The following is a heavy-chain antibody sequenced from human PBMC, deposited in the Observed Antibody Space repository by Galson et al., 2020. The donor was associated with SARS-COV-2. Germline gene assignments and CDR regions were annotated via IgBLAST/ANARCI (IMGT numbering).Heavy chain of an antibody. CDR2: IYYSAST. CDR3: AREMGGITMFGVVITWCWFDP. D-gene: IGHD3-3*01. CDR1: GGSISSSSYY. Sequence: SETLSLTCTVSGGSISSSSYYWGWIRQPPGQGLEWIGSIYYSASTYYTPSLKSRVTISVATSKNQFSLKLSSVTAADTAVYYCAREMGGITMFGVVITWCWFDPWGQGTLVTVSS. J-gene: IGHJ5*02. V-gene: IGHV4-39*07.